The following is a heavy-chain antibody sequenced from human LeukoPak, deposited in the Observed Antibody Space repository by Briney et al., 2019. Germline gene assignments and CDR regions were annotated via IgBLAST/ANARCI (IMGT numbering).Heavy chain of an antibody. Sequence: QTGGSLRLSCAASGFTFSSYAMSWVRQAPGKGLEWVSAISGSGGSTHYADSVKGRFTISRDNSKNTLYLQMNSLRAEDTAVYYCAKVLGVFPNWFDPWGQGTLVTVSS. CDR3: AKVLGVFPNWFDP. CDR1: GFTFSSYA. D-gene: IGHD3-16*01. CDR2: ISGSGGST. V-gene: IGHV3-23*01. J-gene: IGHJ5*02.